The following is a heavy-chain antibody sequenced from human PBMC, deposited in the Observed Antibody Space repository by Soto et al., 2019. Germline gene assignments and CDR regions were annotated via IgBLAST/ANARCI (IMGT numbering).Heavy chain of an antibody. D-gene: IGHD2-15*01. CDR1: GGSFSGYY. CDR3: AREPSDRDCSGGSCYSDY. V-gene: IGHV4-34*01. Sequence: PSETLSLTCAVYGGSFSGYYWSWIRQPPGKGLEWIGEINHSGSTNYNPSLKSRVTISVDTSKNQFSLKLSSVTAADTAVYYCAREPSDRDCSGGSCYSDYWGQGTLVTVSS. J-gene: IGHJ4*02. CDR2: INHSGST.